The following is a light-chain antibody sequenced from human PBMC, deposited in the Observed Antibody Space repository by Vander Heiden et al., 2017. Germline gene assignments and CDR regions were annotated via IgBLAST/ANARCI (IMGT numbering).Light chain of an antibody. V-gene: IGLV3-21*02. CDR3: QVWDADSGHWV. CDR2: EDS. Sequence: SAVLTPPPLLSVAPGQTATITCVGNDIGRKSVHWYQLKSGQAPVLVVYEDSERPSAIPERFTGSNSGATATLTISRVEAEDEADYCCQVWDADSGHWVFGGGTTLTVL. J-gene: IGLJ3*02. CDR1: DIGRKS.